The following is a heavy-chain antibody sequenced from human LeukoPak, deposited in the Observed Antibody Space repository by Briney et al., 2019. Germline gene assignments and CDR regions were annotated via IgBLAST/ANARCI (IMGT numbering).Heavy chain of an antibody. Sequence: GGSLRLSCAASGFTFSSYGMHWVRQAPGKGLEWVAVISYDGSNKYYADSVKGRFTISRDNAKNLLYLQVNSLRAEDTAVYYCARRPYSTSWYYFDYWGQGTLVTVSS. CDR3: ARRPYSTSWYYFDY. CDR2: ISYDGSNK. CDR1: GFTFSSYG. V-gene: IGHV3-30*03. D-gene: IGHD6-13*01. J-gene: IGHJ4*02.